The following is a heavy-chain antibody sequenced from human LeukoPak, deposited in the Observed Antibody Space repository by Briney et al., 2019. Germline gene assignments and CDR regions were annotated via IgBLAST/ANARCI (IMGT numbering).Heavy chain of an antibody. J-gene: IGHJ4*02. Sequence: SQTLSPTCAISGDSVSSNSASWNWIRQSPSGGLEWLGRTYYRSRWYYEYAVSVNSRMTINADTSKNQFSLQLNSVTPGDTAVYYCAKGYLRSGFDSWGQGTLVTVSS. V-gene: IGHV6-1*01. CDR1: GDSVSSNSAS. CDR3: AKGYLRSGFDS. D-gene: IGHD5/OR15-5a*01. CDR2: TYYRSRWYY.